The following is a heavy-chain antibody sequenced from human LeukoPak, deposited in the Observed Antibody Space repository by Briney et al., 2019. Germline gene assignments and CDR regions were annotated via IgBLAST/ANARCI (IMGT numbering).Heavy chain of an antibody. CDR1: GFTSTEYW. CDR2: IKQDGSEK. V-gene: IGHV3-7*01. D-gene: IGHD2-2*01. CDR3: GALPYCSSTRCYDY. J-gene: IGHJ4*02. Sequence: RGSLRLSPAPSGFTSTEYWMSSVREAPGKGLEWVAHIKQDGSEKYYVDSVKGRVTISRDNAQNSLYLHMSSPRAEDTALYYCGALPYCSSTRCYDYWGQGTLVTVSS.